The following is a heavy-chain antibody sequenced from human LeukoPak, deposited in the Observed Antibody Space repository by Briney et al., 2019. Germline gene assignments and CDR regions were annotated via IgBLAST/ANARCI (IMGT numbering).Heavy chain of an antibody. CDR2: ISGSGGST. V-gene: IGHV3-23*01. D-gene: IGHD3-10*01. J-gene: IGHJ5*01. CDR1: GFTFSDYY. CDR3: ARDIRGRWFGELFGP. Sequence: QPGGSLRLSCAASGFTFSDYYMSWIRQAPGKGLEWVSAISGSGGSTYYADSVKGRFTISRDNSKNTLYLQMNSLRAEDTAVYYCARDIRGRWFGELFGPWGQGTLVTVSS.